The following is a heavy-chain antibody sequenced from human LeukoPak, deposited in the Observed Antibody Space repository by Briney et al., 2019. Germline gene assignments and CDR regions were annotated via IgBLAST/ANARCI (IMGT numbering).Heavy chain of an antibody. CDR1: GFTFSSYS. Sequence: GGSLRLSCAASGFTFSSYSINWVRQAPGKGLEWVSYISSSSTIYYADSVKGRFTISRDNAKNSLYLQMNSLRAEDTAVYYCARDSCSGASCYLDYWGQGTLVTVSS. CDR3: ARDSCSGASCYLDY. D-gene: IGHD2-15*01. CDR2: ISSSSTI. J-gene: IGHJ4*02. V-gene: IGHV3-48*01.